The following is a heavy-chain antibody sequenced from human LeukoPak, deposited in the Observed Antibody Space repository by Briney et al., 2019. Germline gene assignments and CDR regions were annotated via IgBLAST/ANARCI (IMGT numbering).Heavy chain of an antibody. CDR2: IGVSGAYT. J-gene: IGHJ4*02. CDR3: AKDSEYCSHSGCRKPFDY. Sequence: GGSLRLSCTASGFTFRTFAMSWVRQAPGEGLEWISTIGVSGAYTQYADSVEGRFTLSRDDSQNTLSLQMDSLRVEDTAIYYCAKDSEYCSHSGCRKPFDYWGQGTLVTVSS. D-gene: IGHD2-15*01. CDR1: GFTFRTFA. V-gene: IGHV3-23*01.